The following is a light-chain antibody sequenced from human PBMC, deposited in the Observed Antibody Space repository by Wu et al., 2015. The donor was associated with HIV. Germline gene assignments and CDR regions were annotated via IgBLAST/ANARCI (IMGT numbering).Light chain of an antibody. CDR2: GAS. CDR1: QGISSW. Sequence: DIQMTQSPSFVTASVGDRVTITCRASQGISSWLAWYQRKPGQAPKLLISGASTLETGVPARFRGSGSGTDFTLTITSLQPEDFATYFCQQCNSFPLTFGGGPRWRS. CDR3: QQCNSFPLT. V-gene: IGKV1-12*01. J-gene: IGKJ4*01.